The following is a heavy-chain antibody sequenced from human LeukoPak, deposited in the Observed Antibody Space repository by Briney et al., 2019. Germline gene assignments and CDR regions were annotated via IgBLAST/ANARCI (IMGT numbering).Heavy chain of an antibody. J-gene: IGHJ5*02. CDR3: ARVPIVVVPAAIRPSYNWFDP. CDR2: INPNSGGT. V-gene: IGHV1-2*02. Sequence: ASVEVSCKASGYTFTGYYMHWVRQAPGQRLEWMVWINPNSGGTNYAQKFQGRVTMTRDTSISTAYMELSRLRSDDTAVYYCARVPIVVVPAAIRPSYNWFDPWGQGTLVTVSS. CDR1: GYTFTGYY. D-gene: IGHD2-2*01.